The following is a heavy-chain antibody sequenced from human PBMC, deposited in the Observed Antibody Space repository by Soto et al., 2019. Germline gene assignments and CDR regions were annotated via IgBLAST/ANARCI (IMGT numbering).Heavy chain of an antibody. CDR1: GFTFSSYG. J-gene: IGHJ6*02. CDR2: VPYDGSKK. Sequence: QVQLVESGGGVVQPGRSLRLSCAASGFTFSSYGMHWVRQAPGKGLEWVAVVPYDGSKKYYADSVKGRFTISRDNSKNTLNLQMNSLRAEDKAVYYCAKGKGMYYCYGLDVWGQGTTVTVSS. V-gene: IGHV3-30*18. CDR3: AKGKGMYYCYGLDV. D-gene: IGHD3-10*01.